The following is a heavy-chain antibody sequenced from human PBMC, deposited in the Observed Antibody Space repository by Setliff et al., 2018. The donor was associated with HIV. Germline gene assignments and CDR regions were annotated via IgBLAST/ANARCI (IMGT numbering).Heavy chain of an antibody. V-gene: IGHV1-2*02. CDR2: INPNNGGT. J-gene: IGHJ6*02. CDR3: ARDDEMGTVTEHYYYGMGV. CDR1: GYTLTGYY. D-gene: IGHD4-4*01. Sequence: ASVKVSCKASGYTLTGYYVHWVRRAPGQGLEWMGWINPNNGGTKYSQKFQGRVTMTRDTSMSTAYMELNRLRSDDTAMYYCARDDEMGTVTEHYYYGMGVWGQGTTVTVSS.